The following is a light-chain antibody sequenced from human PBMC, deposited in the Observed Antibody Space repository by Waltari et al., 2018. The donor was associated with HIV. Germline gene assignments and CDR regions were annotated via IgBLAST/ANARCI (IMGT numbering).Light chain of an antibody. Sequence: DIQMTQSPSTLSASIGDRVHITCLASQSISSWLAWYQQKPGKAPDLLIYKASTLESGVPSRFSGSGSGTEFTLTISSLQPDDFATYYCQQYNSYPWTFGQGTKVEIK. CDR3: QQYNSYPWT. V-gene: IGKV1-5*03. CDR2: KAS. J-gene: IGKJ1*01. CDR1: QSISSW.